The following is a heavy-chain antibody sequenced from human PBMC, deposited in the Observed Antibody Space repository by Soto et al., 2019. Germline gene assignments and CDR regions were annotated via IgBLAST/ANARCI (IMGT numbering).Heavy chain of an antibody. D-gene: IGHD3-16*02. V-gene: IGHV3-30*18. J-gene: IGHJ4*02. CDR3: AKVSEGSLITFGGVIAY. CDR1: GFTFSTYG. Sequence: QVQLVESGGGVVQPGRSLRLSCAASGFTFSTYGMHWVRQAPGKGLEWVAGISFDGNIQYYGDSVKGRFTISRDNSKNTLYLQMDSLRPEDTALYYCAKVSEGSLITFGGVIAYWGQGTLVTVSS. CDR2: ISFDGNIQ.